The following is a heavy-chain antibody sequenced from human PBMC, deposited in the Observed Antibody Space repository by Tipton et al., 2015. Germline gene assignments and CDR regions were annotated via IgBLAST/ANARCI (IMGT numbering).Heavy chain of an antibody. V-gene: IGHV3-13*01. CDR2: ITPVGDA. CDR3: ARGLRAPHISMLRGPYDD. J-gene: IGHJ4*02. CDR1: GFTFSSYV. D-gene: IGHD3-10*01. Sequence: SLRLSCAASGFTFSSYVMSWVRQAPGKGLEWVSGITPVGDAYYSDSVKGRFTISRENAKNSLSLQMNSLSAGDTAVYYCARGLRAPHISMLRGPYDDWGQGTLVTVSS.